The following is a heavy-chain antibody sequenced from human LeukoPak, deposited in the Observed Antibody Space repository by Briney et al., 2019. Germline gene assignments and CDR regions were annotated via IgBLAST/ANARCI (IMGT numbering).Heavy chain of an antibody. J-gene: IGHJ6*03. CDR2: INPYSGGT. CDR3: ARAALHSVSDYYFYMDV. D-gene: IGHD4-11*01. CDR1: GYTLKDYF. V-gene: IGHV1-2*02. Sequence: VASVKVSRKASGYTLKDYFIYWVRQAPGQGLEWMGWINPYSGGTDYAQNFQDRVTLRRDTSLNTVYMDLSSLTSADTAVYYRARAALHSVSDYYFYMDVWGTGTTVTVS.